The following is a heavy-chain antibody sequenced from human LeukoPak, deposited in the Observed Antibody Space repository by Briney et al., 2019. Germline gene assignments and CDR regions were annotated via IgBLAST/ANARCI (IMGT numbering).Heavy chain of an antibody. CDR3: ARDLVGAIEGLDY. V-gene: IGHV1-2*02. CDR2: INPNSGGT. D-gene: IGHD1-26*01. J-gene: IGHJ4*02. CDR1: GYTFTGYY. Sequence: ASVKVSCKASGYTFTGYYMHWVRQAPGQGLEWMGWINPNSGGTNYAQKFQGRVTMTRGTSISTAYMELSRLRSDDTAVYYCARDLVGAIEGLDYWGQGTLVTVSS.